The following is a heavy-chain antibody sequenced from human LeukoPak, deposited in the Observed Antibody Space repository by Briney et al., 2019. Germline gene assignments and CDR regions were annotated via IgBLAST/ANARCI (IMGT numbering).Heavy chain of an antibody. V-gene: IGHV4-59*08. D-gene: IGHD6-13*01. CDR2: IYYSGST. CDR1: GGSISSYY. CDR3: ARRRSSSKAGGMDV. Sequence: SETLSLTCTVSGGSISSYYWSWIRQPAGEGLEWIAYIYYSGSTNYNPSPKSRVTISVDTSKNQFSLKLSSVTAADTAVYYCARRRSSSKAGGMDVWGQGTTVTVSS. J-gene: IGHJ6*02.